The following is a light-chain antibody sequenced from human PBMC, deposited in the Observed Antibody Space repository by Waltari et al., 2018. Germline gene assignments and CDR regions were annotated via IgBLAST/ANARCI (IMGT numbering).Light chain of an antibody. J-gene: IGLJ2*01. V-gene: IGLV7-46*01. CDR2: DTT. CDR1: PGTVTNNHY. CDR3: LLSFGITQI. Sequence: QAVVTQEPSVTVSPGGTLTLTCGSSPGTVTNNHYPYWFQQKPGHAPRTLIYDTTNKYSLTPARFSGSLRGGQAALTLSGVQPEDEAEYYCLLSFGITQIFGGGTKLTGL.